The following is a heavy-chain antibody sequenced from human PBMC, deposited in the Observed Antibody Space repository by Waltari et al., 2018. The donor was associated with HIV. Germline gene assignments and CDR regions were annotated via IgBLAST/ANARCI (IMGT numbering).Heavy chain of an antibody. Sequence: QLQLQESGPGLVKPSETLSLTCTVSGGSMSSSSYYWGWIRQAPGKGLEWIGSIYYRGPTYYNPSLKSRVTISQDTSKNQFSLKLSSVTAADTAVYYCVRHELAVPLYWYLDLWGRGTLVTVSS. CDR3: VRHELAVPLYWYLDL. CDR1: GGSMSSSSYY. D-gene: IGHD2-2*01. CDR2: IYYRGPT. V-gene: IGHV4-39*01. J-gene: IGHJ2*01.